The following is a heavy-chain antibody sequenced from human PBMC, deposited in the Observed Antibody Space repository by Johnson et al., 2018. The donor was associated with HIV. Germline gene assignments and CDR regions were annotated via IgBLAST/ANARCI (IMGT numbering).Heavy chain of an antibody. D-gene: IGHD6-13*01. V-gene: IGHV3-13*01. CDR1: GFTFSSYD. Sequence: VQLVESGGGLVQPGGSLRLSCAASGFTFSSYDIHWVRQATGKGLESVSPIGPAADTYYPGSVKGRFTVSRENAKNSLYLQMNSLRAGDTAVYYCARDLSPFLVNSSSAFDIWGQGTMVTVSS. J-gene: IGHJ3*02. CDR3: ARDLSPFLVNSSSAFDI. CDR2: IGPAADT.